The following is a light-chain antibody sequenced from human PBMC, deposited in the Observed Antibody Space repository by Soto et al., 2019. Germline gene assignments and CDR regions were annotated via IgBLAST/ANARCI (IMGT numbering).Light chain of an antibody. V-gene: IGLV6-57*03. CDR3: QSYDSSIRGV. J-gene: IGLJ3*02. CDR1: SGSIASNY. CDR2: EDN. Sequence: QSVSESPGKTVTISCTRSSGSIASNYVQWYQQRPGSAPTTVIYEDNQRPSGVPDRFSGSIDSSSNSASLTISGLKTEDEADYYCQSYDSSIRGVFGGGTKLTVL.